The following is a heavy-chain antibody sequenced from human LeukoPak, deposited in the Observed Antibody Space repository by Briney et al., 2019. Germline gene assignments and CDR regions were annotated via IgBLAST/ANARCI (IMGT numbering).Heavy chain of an antibody. CDR2: IYYSGST. CDR3: ARAAASGTWFDP. V-gene: IGHV4-39*07. D-gene: IGHD6-13*01. Sequence: SETLSLTCTVSGGSISSSSYYWGWIRQPPGKGLEWIGSIYYSGSTYYNPSLKSRVTISIDTSNNHFYLKMISVTAADTAVYYCARAAASGTWFDPWGQGTLVTVPS. CDR1: GGSISSSSYY. J-gene: IGHJ5*02.